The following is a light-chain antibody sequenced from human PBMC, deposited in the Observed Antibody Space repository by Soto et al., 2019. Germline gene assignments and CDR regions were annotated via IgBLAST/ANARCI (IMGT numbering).Light chain of an antibody. J-gene: IGLJ2*01. Sequence: QSALTQPASVSGSPGQSITISCTGTSSDVGGYKYVSWYQQHPDKAPKLLIYEVSNRPSGVSTRFSGSKSGNTASLTISGLQAEDEADCYCSSYTSSTTVLFGGGTKVTVL. V-gene: IGLV2-14*01. CDR1: SSDVGGYKY. CDR3: SSYTSSTTVL. CDR2: EVS.